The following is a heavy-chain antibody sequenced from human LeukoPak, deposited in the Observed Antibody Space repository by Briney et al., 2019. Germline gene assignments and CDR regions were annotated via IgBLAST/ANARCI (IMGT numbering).Heavy chain of an antibody. CDR1: GFTFSTHC. CDR2: INSDGSTT. J-gene: IGHJ3*01. D-gene: IGHD3-10*01. Sequence: GGSLRLSCAASGFTFSTHCMHWVRQAPGKGLVWVSRINSDGSTTAYADSVKGRFTISRDNAKNTLFLQMHSLRAEDTAEYYCVKSGFPWPLAFDLWGLGTVVTVSS. V-gene: IGHV3-74*01. CDR3: VKSGFPWPLAFDL.